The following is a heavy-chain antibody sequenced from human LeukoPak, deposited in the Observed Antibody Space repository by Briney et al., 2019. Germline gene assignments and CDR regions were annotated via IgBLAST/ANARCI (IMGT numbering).Heavy chain of an antibody. CDR2: IYPGDSDT. Sequence: GESLKVSRKGSGYSFTSYWIDRVRQMPGKGLEWMGIIYPGDSDTRYSPSFQGQVTISADKAISTAYLQWSSLKASDTAMYYCARNINRHYGMDVWGQGTTVTVSS. V-gene: IGHV5-51*01. CDR3: ARNINRHYGMDV. CDR1: GYSFTSYW. J-gene: IGHJ6*02. D-gene: IGHD1/OR15-1a*01.